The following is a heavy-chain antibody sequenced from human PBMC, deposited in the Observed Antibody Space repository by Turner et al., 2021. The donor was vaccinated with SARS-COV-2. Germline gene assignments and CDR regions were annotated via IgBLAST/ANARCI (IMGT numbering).Heavy chain of an antibody. CDR1: DSSFSMFW. CDR3: VRGFDS. V-gene: IGHV3-7*01. Sequence: EEQLVESGGGLVQPGGSLRLSCRDSDSSFSMFWRTWGRQAPGRGLEWVASIKQNGKKIYHSDSVRGRFTVSRSNAGNSLYLRMNSLRVDDTAMYYCVRGFDSWGQGTLVTVSS. D-gene: IGHD3-10*01. CDR2: IKQNGKKI. J-gene: IGHJ4*02.